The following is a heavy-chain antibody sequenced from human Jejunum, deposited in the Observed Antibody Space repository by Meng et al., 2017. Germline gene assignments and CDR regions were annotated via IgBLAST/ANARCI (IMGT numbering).Heavy chain of an antibody. CDR1: GGSFGTYY. Sequence: VTPQQWGARLLKPSETLSLPCAVNGGSFGTYYWTWFRQSPEKGLEWIGEINRSGSTSSNPSLKSRVAISMDTSKNQFFLRLDSVTAADTAVYYCARGRSIDFRLAKYDYWGQGTLVTVSS. CDR2: INRSGST. D-gene: IGHD3-3*01. V-gene: IGHV4-34*01. J-gene: IGHJ4*02. CDR3: ARGRSIDFRLAKYDY.